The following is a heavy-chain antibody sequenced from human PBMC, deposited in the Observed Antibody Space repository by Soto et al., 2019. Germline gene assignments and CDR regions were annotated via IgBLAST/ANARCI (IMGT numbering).Heavy chain of an antibody. CDR2: ISYDGSNK. CDR1: GFTFSSYA. V-gene: IGHV3-30-3*01. J-gene: IGHJ6*02. Sequence: GGSLRLSCAASGFTFSSYAMHWVRQAPGKGLEWVAVISYDGSNKYYADSVKGRFTISRDNSKNTLYLQMNSLRAEDTAVYYCARGLRFLEWLFSDPPDYYYYGMDVWGQGTTVTVSS. D-gene: IGHD3-3*01. CDR3: ARGLRFLEWLFSDPPDYYYYGMDV.